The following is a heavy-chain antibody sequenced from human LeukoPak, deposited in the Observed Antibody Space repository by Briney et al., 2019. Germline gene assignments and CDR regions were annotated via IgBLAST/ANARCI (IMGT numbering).Heavy chain of an antibody. CDR2: IWYDGSNK. J-gene: IGHJ4*02. Sequence: GRSLRLSCAASGFTFSSYGMHWVRQAPGKGLEWVAVIWYDGSNKYYADSVKGRFTISRDNSMNTLYLQMNSLRAEDTAVYYCAREDGFGYFDYWGQGTLVTVSS. V-gene: IGHV3-33*01. D-gene: IGHD3-10*01. CDR1: GFTFSSYG. CDR3: AREDGFGYFDY.